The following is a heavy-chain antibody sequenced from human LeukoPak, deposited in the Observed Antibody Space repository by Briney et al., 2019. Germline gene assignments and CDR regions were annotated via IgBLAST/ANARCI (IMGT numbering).Heavy chain of an antibody. CDR3: ARGRIAARLSRFDP. CDR2: INHSGST. V-gene: IGHV4-34*01. D-gene: IGHD6-6*01. J-gene: IGHJ5*02. Sequence: PSETLSLTCAVYGGSFSGYYWSWIRQPPGKGLEWIGEINHSGSTNYNPSLKSRVTISVDTSKNQFSLKLSSVTAADTAVYYCARGRIAARLSRFDPWGQGTLVTVSS. CDR1: GGSFSGYY.